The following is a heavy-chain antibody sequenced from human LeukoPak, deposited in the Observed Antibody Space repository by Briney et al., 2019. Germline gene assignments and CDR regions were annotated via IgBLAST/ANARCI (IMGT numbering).Heavy chain of an antibody. CDR2: MTSSSSSI. CDR1: GFSFSTYT. V-gene: IGHV3-21*01. Sequence: GGSLRLSCATSGFSFSTYTMNWVRQAPGKGLEWVSSMTSSSSSIYYADSVKGRFTISRDNAENSLYLQMNSLRAEDTAVYYCASSLSGASGYWGQGTLVTVSS. D-gene: IGHD7-27*01. J-gene: IGHJ4*02. CDR3: ASSLSGASGY.